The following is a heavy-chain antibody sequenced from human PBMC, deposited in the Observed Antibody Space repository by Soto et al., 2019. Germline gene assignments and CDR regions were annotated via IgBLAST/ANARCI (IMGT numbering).Heavy chain of an antibody. Sequence: SETLSLTCTISGGSINSGDYYWTWVRQPPGKGLEWIGYIYYSGSTFYNPSLKSRLTISVDTSKNQFSLKLSSVTAADTAVYYCARERPDGARLDPWGQGTLVTAPQ. V-gene: IGHV4-30-4*01. CDR1: GGSINSGDYY. J-gene: IGHJ5*02. CDR2: IYYSGST. CDR3: ARERPDGARLDP. D-gene: IGHD6-6*01.